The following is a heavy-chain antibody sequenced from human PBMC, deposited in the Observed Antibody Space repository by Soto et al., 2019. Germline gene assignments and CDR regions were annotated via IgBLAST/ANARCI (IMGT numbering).Heavy chain of an antibody. CDR1: GFTFSTYA. V-gene: IGHV3-23*01. J-gene: IGHJ4*02. Sequence: GGSLRLSCAASGFTFSTYAMNWVRQAPGKGLEWVSVISGSGGSTHYVDSVKGRFTISRDNSKHTLFLQMNSLRVEDTAVYYCAKQDRAPSATSNFDSWGQGTLVTVSS. CDR2: ISGSGGST. D-gene: IGHD3-10*01. CDR3: AKQDRAPSATSNFDS.